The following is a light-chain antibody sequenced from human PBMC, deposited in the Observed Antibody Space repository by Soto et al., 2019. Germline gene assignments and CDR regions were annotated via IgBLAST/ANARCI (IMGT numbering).Light chain of an antibody. CDR3: QQYGSSGT. CDR2: ATS. CDR1: QTVNSDY. Sequence: EIVLTQAPGTLSLSPGETATLSCRASQTVNSDYLAWFQQRPGQAPRLLIFATSRRATDIPDRFSGSGSGTDFTLTINRLEPEDFAVYYCQQYGSSGTFGQGTKVDIK. J-gene: IGKJ1*01. V-gene: IGKV3-20*01.